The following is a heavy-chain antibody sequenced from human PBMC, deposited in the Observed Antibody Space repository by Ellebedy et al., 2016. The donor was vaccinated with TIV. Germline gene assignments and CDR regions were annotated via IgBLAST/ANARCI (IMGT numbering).Heavy chain of an antibody. J-gene: IGHJ4*02. CDR2: INPSGGST. Sequence: ASVKVSXXASGYTFTSYYMHWVRQAPGQGLEWMGIINPSGGSTSYAQKFQGRVTMTRDTSTSTVYMELSSLRSEDTAVYYCARDFAYYDILTGYRMEIYYFDYWGQGTLVTVSS. V-gene: IGHV1-46*01. D-gene: IGHD3-9*01. CDR1: GYTFTSYY. CDR3: ARDFAYYDILTGYRMEIYYFDY.